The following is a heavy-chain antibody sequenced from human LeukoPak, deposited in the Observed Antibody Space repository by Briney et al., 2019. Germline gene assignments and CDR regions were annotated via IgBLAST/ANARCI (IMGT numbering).Heavy chain of an antibody. Sequence: GGSLRLSCTASGFIFSSYGMNWVRQAPGKGLEWVSAISGSGGSTYYADSVKGRFTISRDNSKNTLYLQMNSLRAEDTAVYYCAKNNWNDGGAFDYWGQGTLVTVSS. V-gene: IGHV3-23*01. CDR3: AKNNWNDGGAFDY. CDR2: ISGSGGST. D-gene: IGHD1-20*01. CDR1: GFIFSSYG. J-gene: IGHJ4*02.